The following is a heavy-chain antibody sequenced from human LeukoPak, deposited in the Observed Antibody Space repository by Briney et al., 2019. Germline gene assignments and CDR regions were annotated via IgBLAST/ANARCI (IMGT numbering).Heavy chain of an antibody. Sequence: SETLSLTCAVYGGSFSGYYWSWIRQPPGKGLEWIGEINHSGSTYYNPSLKSRVTISVDTSKNQFSLKLSSVTAADTAVYYCARHAESSGWYLNWFDPWGQGTLVTVSS. V-gene: IGHV4-34*01. CDR3: ARHAESSGWYLNWFDP. CDR1: GGSFSGYY. CDR2: INHSGST. J-gene: IGHJ5*02. D-gene: IGHD6-19*01.